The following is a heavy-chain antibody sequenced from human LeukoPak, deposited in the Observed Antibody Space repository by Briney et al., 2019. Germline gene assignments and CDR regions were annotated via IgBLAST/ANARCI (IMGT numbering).Heavy chain of an antibody. Sequence: PSETLSLTCTVSGASISSYYWSWIRQPPGKGLEWIGFIYYSGSTNCNPSLKSRVTMSLDTSKNQFSLKLTSVIAADTAVYYCARGYDFWSGQNWFDPWGQGTLVSVSS. CDR3: ARGYDFWSGQNWFDP. CDR2: IYYSGST. CDR1: GASISSYY. J-gene: IGHJ5*02. D-gene: IGHD3-3*01. V-gene: IGHV4-59*01.